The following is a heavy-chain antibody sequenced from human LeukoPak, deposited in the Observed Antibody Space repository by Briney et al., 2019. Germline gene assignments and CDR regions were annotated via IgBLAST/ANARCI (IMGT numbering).Heavy chain of an antibody. V-gene: IGHV3-30*01. CDR1: GFTFSSYA. CDR2: ISYDGSNK. Sequence: PGGSLRLSCAASGFTFSSYAMHWVRQAPGKGLEWVAVISYDGSNKYYADSVKGRFTISRDNSKNTLYLQMNSLRAEDTAVYYCAREAMGGYFDYWGQGTLVTVSS. D-gene: IGHD1-26*01. CDR3: AREAMGGYFDY. J-gene: IGHJ4*02.